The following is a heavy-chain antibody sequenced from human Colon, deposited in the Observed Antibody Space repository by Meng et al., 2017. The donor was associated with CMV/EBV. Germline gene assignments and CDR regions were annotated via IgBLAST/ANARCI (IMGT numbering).Heavy chain of an antibody. CDR1: GYTFAGSYG. Sequence: SCKASGYTFAGSYGITWVRQAPGQGLEWMGWIRPYNDNTSYAQNVKDRLTMTTERSTSTDYMELRALRADDTATYYCARELEGGRFDSWGQGALVIVSS. CDR2: IRPYNDNT. CDR3: ARELEGGRFDS. J-gene: IGHJ5*01. D-gene: IGHD3-16*01. V-gene: IGHV1-18*01.